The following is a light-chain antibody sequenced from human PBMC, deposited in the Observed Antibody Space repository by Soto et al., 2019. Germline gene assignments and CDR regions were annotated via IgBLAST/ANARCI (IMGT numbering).Light chain of an antibody. V-gene: IGLV1-44*01. CDR3: ATWDDTLSGWV. Sequence: QSVLTQPPSASGTPGQTVTISCSGSSSNIGSHTVSWYQQLPGTAPKLLIYSNDQRPSGVPDRFSGSKSGTSASLAISGLQSEDEADYYCATWDDTLSGWVFGGGTKLTVL. J-gene: IGLJ3*02. CDR2: SND. CDR1: SSNIGSHT.